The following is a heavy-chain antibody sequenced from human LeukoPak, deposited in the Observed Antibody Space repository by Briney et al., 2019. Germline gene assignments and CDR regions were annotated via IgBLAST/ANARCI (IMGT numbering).Heavy chain of an antibody. J-gene: IGHJ4*02. CDR3: ARGEGGAVAYYFDY. D-gene: IGHD6-19*01. Sequence: ASVKVSCTASGYTFTIYGISWVRRAPGQGREGMGWISTYNDNTNYAQKLQGRVTMTTDTSTSTAYMELRSLRSDDTAVYYCARGEGGAVAYYFDYWGQGTLVTVSS. V-gene: IGHV1-18*01. CDR2: ISTYNDNT. CDR1: GYTFTIYG.